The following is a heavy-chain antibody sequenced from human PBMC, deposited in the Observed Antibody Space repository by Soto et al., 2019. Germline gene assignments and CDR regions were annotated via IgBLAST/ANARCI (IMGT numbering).Heavy chain of an antibody. CDR1: GCIFPSYW. D-gene: IGHD6-19*01. V-gene: IGHV5-51*01. CDR2: IYPGDSDT. CDR3: ARTNVQAVAGPNFDY. J-gene: IGHJ4*02. Sequence: GESLKISRNGSGCIFPSYWIGWVRQMPGKGLEGIGIIYPGDSDTRYSPSFQGQATIAADKCISTTYVQWSSMKASDTARSYSARTNVQAVAGPNFDYWGQGTLVTVSS.